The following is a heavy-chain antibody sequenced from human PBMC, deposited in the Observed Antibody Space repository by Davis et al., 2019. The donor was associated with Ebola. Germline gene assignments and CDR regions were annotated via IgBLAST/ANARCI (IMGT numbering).Heavy chain of an antibody. J-gene: IGHJ5*02. CDR1: GYTFTSYY. CDR2: INPSGGST. CDR3: ARVSPRNNWFDP. Sequence: ASVKVSCKASGYTFTSYYMHWVRQAPGQGLEWMGIINPSGGSTSYAQKFQGRVTMTTDTSTSTAYMELRSLRSDDTAVYYCARVSPRNNWFDPWGQGTLVTVSS. V-gene: IGHV1-46*01. D-gene: IGHD2/OR15-2a*01.